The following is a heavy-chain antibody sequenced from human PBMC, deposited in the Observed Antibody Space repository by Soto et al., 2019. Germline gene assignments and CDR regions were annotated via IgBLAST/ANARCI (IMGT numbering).Heavy chain of an antibody. CDR3: ARHNYGSGSTYFDY. D-gene: IGHD3-10*01. Sequence: SETLSLTCSVSDGSISSGSYYWGWLRQPPGKGLEWIGSIFNSGTMYYNPSLKSRVTISVDTSKNQFSLKLNSVTAADTAVYYCARHNYGSGSTYFDYWGQGTLVTVSS. CDR1: DGSISSGSYY. J-gene: IGHJ4*02. V-gene: IGHV4-39*01. CDR2: IFNSGTM.